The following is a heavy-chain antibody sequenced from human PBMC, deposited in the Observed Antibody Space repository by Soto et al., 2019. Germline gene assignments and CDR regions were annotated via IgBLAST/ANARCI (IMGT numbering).Heavy chain of an antibody. CDR1: GGSITSSY. CDR3: ARGEDAFFYYGLDV. Sequence: SETLSLTFTVSGGSITSSYWSWIRRPPGKGLEWIAYIYDTGISGYTPSTSYNPSLKSRVIMSVDTSKSQFSLKLTSVTAADTAVYYCARGEDAFFYYGLDVWGQGITVTVSS. CDR2: IYDTGISGYTPST. V-gene: IGHV4-59*01. J-gene: IGHJ6*02.